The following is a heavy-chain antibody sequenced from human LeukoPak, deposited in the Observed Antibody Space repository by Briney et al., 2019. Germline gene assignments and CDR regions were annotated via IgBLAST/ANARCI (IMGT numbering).Heavy chain of an antibody. V-gene: IGHV4-30-4*08. CDR2: IYYSGST. J-gene: IGHJ4*02. Sequence: SQTLSLTCTVSGGSISRGDYYWSWIRQPPGRGVEWIGYIYYSGSTYYNPSLKSRVTISVDTSKNQFSLKLSSVTAADTAVYYCARAKRGYGSDYWGQGTLVTVSS. D-gene: IGHD3-10*01. CDR3: ARAKRGYGSDY. CDR1: GGSISRGDYY.